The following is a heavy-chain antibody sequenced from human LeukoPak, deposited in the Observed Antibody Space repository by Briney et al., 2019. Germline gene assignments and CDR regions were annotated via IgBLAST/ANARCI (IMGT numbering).Heavy chain of an antibody. V-gene: IGHV1-69*01. CDR1: GGTFSSYA. Sequence: GASVKVSCKASGGTFSSYAISWVRQAPGQGLEWMGGIIPIFGTANYAQKFQGRVTITADESTSTAYMELSSLRSEDTAVYYCARGISSWYYYCGMDVWGQGTTVTVSS. D-gene: IGHD6-13*01. J-gene: IGHJ6*02. CDR2: IIPIFGTA. CDR3: ARGISSWYYYCGMDV.